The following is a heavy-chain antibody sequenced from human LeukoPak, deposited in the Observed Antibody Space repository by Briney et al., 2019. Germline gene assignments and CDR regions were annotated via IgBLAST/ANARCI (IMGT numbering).Heavy chain of an antibody. J-gene: IGHJ4*02. Sequence: GASVKVSCKASGYTFTSYDINWVRQATGQGLEWMGWMNPNSGNTGYAQKFQGRVTMTRNTSISTAYMELSSLRSEDTAVYYCARGRARNIVVVVAAIPFDYWGQGTLVTVSS. CDR1: GYTFTSYD. D-gene: IGHD2-15*01. V-gene: IGHV1-8*01. CDR2: MNPNSGNT. CDR3: ARGRARNIVVVVAAIPFDY.